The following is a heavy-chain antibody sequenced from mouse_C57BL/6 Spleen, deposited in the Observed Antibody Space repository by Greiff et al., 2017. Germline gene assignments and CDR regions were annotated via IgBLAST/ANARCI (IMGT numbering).Heavy chain of an antibody. Sequence: EVQLVESGGGLVKPGGSLKLSCAASGFTFSSYAMSWVRQTPEKRLEWVATISDGGSYTYYPDNVKGRFTISRDNAKNNLYLQMSHLKSEDTAMYYCAREDLLRYFDYWGQGTTLTVSS. D-gene: IGHD1-1*01. CDR2: ISDGGSYT. CDR3: AREDLLRYFDY. CDR1: GFTFSSYA. V-gene: IGHV5-4*01. J-gene: IGHJ2*01.